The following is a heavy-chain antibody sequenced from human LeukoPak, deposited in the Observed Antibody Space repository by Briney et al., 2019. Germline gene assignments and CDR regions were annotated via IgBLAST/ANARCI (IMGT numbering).Heavy chain of an antibody. V-gene: IGHV4-30-2*06. CDR2: IYHSGST. CDR1: GGSISSGGYS. CDR3: ARGVVVPAAMSFRYYYYGMDV. Sequence: PSETLSLTCAVSGGSISSGGYSWSRIRQSPGKGLEWIGYIYHSGSTYYNPSLKSRVTISVDRPKNQFSLKLSSVTAADTAVYFCARGVVVPAAMSFRYYYYGMDVWGKGTTVTVSS. J-gene: IGHJ6*04. D-gene: IGHD2-2*01.